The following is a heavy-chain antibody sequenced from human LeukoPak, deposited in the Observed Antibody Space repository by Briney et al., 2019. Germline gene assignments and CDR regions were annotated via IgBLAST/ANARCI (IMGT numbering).Heavy chain of an antibody. D-gene: IGHD3-10*01. Sequence: PSETLSLTCAVYGGSFSGYYWSRLGQRPGKGLEWCGDINHSGSTNYNPSLKSRVTISVDTSKNQFSLKLSSVTAADTAVYYCARGARPNYYGSGSYRPFDYWGQGTLVTVSS. CDR3: ARGARPNYYGSGSYRPFDY. J-gene: IGHJ4*02. CDR1: GGSFSGYY. CDR2: INHSGST. V-gene: IGHV4-34*01.